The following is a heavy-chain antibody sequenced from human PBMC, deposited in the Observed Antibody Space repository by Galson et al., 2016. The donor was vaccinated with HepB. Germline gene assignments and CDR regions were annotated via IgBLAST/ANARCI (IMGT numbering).Heavy chain of an antibody. V-gene: IGHV1-8*01. J-gene: IGHJ4*02. Sequence: VTVSCKASGYIFTSYDIYWMRQAAGQGLTWMGWMGPKNGKTGYAQKFQGRVSMTRNISISTAYLEVNSLESEDTAVYYCAIGEAGFDSWGQGTLVTVSP. CDR2: MGPKNGKT. CDR3: AIGEAGFDS. CDR1: GYIFTSYD.